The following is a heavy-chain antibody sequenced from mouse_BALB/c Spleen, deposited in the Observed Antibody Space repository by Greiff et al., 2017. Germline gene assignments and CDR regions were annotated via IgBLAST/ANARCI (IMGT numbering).Heavy chain of an antibody. CDR3: ARQAYYGNYGEFAY. D-gene: IGHD2-10*01. CDR1: GFSLTSYG. J-gene: IGHJ3*01. Sequence: VQRVESGPDLVAPSQSLSITCTVSGFSLTSYGVHWVRQPPGKGLEWLVVIWSDGSTTYNSALKSRLSISKDNSKSQVFLKMNSLQTDDTAMYYCARQAYYGNYGEFAYWGQGTLVTVSA. CDR2: IWSDGST. V-gene: IGHV2-6-2*01.